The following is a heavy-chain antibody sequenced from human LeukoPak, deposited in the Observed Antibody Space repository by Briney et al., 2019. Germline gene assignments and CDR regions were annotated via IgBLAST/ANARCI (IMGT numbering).Heavy chain of an antibody. Sequence: KPSETLSLTCAVYGGSFSGYCWSWIRQPPGKGLEWIGEINHSGSTNYNPSLKSRVTISVDTSKNQFSLKLSSVTAADTAVYYCAIAGKGDGGIDYWGQGTLVTVSS. CDR3: AIAGKGDGGIDY. J-gene: IGHJ4*02. CDR1: GGSFSGYC. V-gene: IGHV4-34*01. CDR2: INHSGST.